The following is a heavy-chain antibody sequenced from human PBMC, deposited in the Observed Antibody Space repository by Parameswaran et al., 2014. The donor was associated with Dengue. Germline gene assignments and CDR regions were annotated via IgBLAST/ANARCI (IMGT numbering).Heavy chain of an antibody. CDR2: IGGSGGST. J-gene: IGHJ4*02. CDR3: AKERYDSGSYTDY. Sequence: VRQAPGKGLEWVSGIGGSGGSTYYTDSVTGRFTISRDNSKNTLYLQMNNLRPEDTAVYYCAKERYDSGSYTDYWGQGTLVTVSS. D-gene: IGHD3-10*01. V-gene: IGHV3-23*01.